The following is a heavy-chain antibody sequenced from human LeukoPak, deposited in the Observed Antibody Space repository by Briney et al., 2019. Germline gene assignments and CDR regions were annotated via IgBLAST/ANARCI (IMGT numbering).Heavy chain of an antibody. CDR2: ISSSSSTI. Sequence: GGSLRLSCAASGFTFSSYAMSWVRQAPGKGLEWVSYISSSSSTIYYADSVKGRFAISRDNAKNSLYLQMNGLRAEDTAVYYCAKSTYDYVWGSYRFDYYMDVWGKGTTVTVSS. V-gene: IGHV3-48*04. J-gene: IGHJ6*03. D-gene: IGHD3-16*02. CDR3: AKSTYDYVWGSYRFDYYMDV. CDR1: GFTFSSYA.